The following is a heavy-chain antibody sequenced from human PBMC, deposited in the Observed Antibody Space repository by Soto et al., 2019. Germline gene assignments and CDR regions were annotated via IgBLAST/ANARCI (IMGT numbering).Heavy chain of an antibody. CDR1: VDSVSSNSAA. CDR3: ARETRFLEWFPFDY. CDR2: TYYRSKWYN. V-gene: IGHV6-1*01. D-gene: IGHD3-3*01. J-gene: IGHJ4*02. Sequence: SQTLSLTCAISVDSVSSNSAAWNWIRQSPSRGLEWLGRTYYRSKWYNDYAVSVKSRITINPDTSKNQFSLQLNSVTPEDTAVYYSARETRFLEWFPFDYWGQGTLVTVSS.